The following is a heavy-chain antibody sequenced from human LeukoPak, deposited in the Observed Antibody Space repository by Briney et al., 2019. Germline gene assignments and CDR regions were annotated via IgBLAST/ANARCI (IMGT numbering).Heavy chain of an antibody. J-gene: IGHJ5*02. CDR3: ARALLYPQGFDP. V-gene: IGHV4-30-2*01. CDR1: GGSISSGGYS. CDR2: IYHSGST. Sequence: PSQTLSPTCAVSGGSISSGGYSWSWTQQPPGKGLEWIGYIYHSGSTYYNPSLKSRVTISVDRSKNQFSLKLSSVTAADTAVYYCARALLYPQGFDPWGQGTLVTVSS. D-gene: IGHD2-15*01.